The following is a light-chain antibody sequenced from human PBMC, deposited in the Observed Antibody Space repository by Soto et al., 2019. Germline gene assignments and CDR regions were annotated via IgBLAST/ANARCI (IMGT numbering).Light chain of an antibody. CDR3: QQYHNWPPIT. CDR1: QFVSSN. CDR2: GAS. Sequence: EIVLTQSPVTLSVNPGERATLSCRASQFVSSNLAWYQQKPGQAPRLLIYGASTRATGIPARFSGSGSGTEFTLTISNLQSEDFAVYFCQQYHNWPPITFGQGTRLEI. V-gene: IGKV3D-15*01. J-gene: IGKJ5*01.